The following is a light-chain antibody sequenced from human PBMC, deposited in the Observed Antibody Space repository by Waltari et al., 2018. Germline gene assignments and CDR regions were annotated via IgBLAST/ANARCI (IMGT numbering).Light chain of an antibody. Sequence: DIVMTQSPDSLAVSLGERATINCKSSQSVLYSSNNKNYLTWYQQRPGQPPKLLIYWASTRESGVPDRFSGSGSGTDFTLTITSVQAEDVAVYYCQQYYSSPPTFDGGTKVEIK. V-gene: IGKV4-1*01. J-gene: IGKJ4*01. CDR1: QSVLYSSNNKNY. CDR3: QQYYSSPPT. CDR2: WAS.